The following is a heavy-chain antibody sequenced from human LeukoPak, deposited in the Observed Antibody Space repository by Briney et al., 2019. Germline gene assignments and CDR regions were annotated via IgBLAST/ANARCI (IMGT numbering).Heavy chain of an antibody. Sequence: SQTLSLTCTVSGGSISSGGHYWSWIRQHPGKGLEWIGYIYYSGSTYYNPSLKSRVTISLDTSKNQFSLKLSSVTAADTAVYYCARENWGRVVGATWGQGTMVTVFS. D-gene: IGHD1-26*01. CDR3: ARENWGRVVGAT. CDR2: IYYSGST. J-gene: IGHJ3*01. V-gene: IGHV4-31*03. CDR1: GGSISSGGHY.